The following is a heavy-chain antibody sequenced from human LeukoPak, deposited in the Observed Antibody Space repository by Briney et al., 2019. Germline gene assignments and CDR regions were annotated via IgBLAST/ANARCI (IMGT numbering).Heavy chain of an antibody. V-gene: IGHV4-4*07. CDR2: IYPSGST. CDR1: GGSINGYF. Sequence: SETLSLTCTVSGGSINGYFWNWIRQPAGKGLEWIGRIYPSGSTNYNPSLQSRVTISVDTSKNQISLKLTSVTAADTAVYYCARHWKGFDSWGQGTLVTVSS. D-gene: IGHD1-1*01. CDR3: ARHWKGFDS. J-gene: IGHJ4*02.